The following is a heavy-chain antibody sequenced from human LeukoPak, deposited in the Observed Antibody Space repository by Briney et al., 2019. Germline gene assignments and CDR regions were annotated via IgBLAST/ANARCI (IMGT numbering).Heavy chain of an antibody. Sequence: GGSLRLSCAASGFTFIDYDMHWVRQVIGKGLEWVSAIGIRGDAHYSGSVKGRFTIPRENAESSLYLQMNSLRAEDTAVYYCARGGIQVSGIDEFDYWGQGTLVTVSS. CDR1: GFTFIDYD. J-gene: IGHJ4*02. V-gene: IGHV3-13*01. CDR2: IGIRGDA. CDR3: ARGGIQVSGIDEFDY. D-gene: IGHD6-19*01.